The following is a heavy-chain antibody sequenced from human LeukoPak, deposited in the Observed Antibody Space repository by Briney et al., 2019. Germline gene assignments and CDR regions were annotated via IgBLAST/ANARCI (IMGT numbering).Heavy chain of an antibody. CDR3: ARVAGTSGWYFDY. V-gene: IGHV3-74*01. D-gene: IGHD6-19*01. Sequence: GGSLRLSCAASGFTFSSYWMHWVRQAPGRGLVWVSRINSDGSSTSYADSVKGRFTISRDNAKNTLYLQMNSLRAEDTAVYYCARVAGTSGWYFDYWGQGTLVTVSS. J-gene: IGHJ4*02. CDR1: GFTFSSYW. CDR2: INSDGSST.